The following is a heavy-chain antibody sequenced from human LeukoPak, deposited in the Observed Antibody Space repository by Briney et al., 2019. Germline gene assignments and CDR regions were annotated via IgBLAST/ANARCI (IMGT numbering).Heavy chain of an antibody. J-gene: IGHJ4*02. Sequence: SETLSLTCTVSGGSISSSSYYWGWIRQPPGKGLEWIGNIYSSGSTYYNASLQSRVTISIDTSKNQFSLRLNSVTAADTAMYYCAKSGGYGLIDYWGQGTLVTVSS. CDR2: IYSSGST. CDR1: GGSISSSSYY. V-gene: IGHV4-39*01. D-gene: IGHD1-26*01. CDR3: AKSGGYGLIDY.